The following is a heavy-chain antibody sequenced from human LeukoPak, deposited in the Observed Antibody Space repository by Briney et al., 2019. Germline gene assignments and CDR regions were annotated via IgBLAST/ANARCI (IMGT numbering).Heavy chain of an antibody. D-gene: IGHD1-26*01. J-gene: IGHJ4*02. V-gene: IGHV3-30*18. CDR3: VKAYIVGATTPFDY. CDR1: GFTFSSYG. CDR2: ISYDGSNK. Sequence: GGSLRLSCAASGFTFSSYGMHWVRQAPGKGLEWVAVISYDGSNKYYADSVKGRFTISRDNSKNTLYLQMNSLRAEDTAVYYCVKAYIVGATTPFDYWGQGTLVTVSS.